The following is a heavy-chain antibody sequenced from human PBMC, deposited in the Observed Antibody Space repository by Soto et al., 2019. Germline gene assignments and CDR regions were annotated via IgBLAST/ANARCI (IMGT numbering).Heavy chain of an antibody. CDR3: AREDCSGGSCYGPN. V-gene: IGHV1-69*04. D-gene: IGHD2-15*01. CDR2: IIPILGIA. Sequence: SVKVSCKASGYTFTSYAMHWVRQAPGQGLEWMGRIIPILGIANYAQKFQGRVTITADKSTSTAYMELSSLRSEDTAVYYCAREDCSGGSCYGPNWGQGTLVTVSS. J-gene: IGHJ4*02. CDR1: GYTFTSYA.